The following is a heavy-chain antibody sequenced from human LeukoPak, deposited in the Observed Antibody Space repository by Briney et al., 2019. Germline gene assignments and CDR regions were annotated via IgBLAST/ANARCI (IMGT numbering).Heavy chain of an antibody. CDR1: GFTFSNYA. V-gene: IGHV3-23*01. J-gene: IGHJ4*02. Sequence: GRSLRLSCAASGFTFSNYAMSWVRQALGKGLEWVSAITGSGGNTYYADSVKGRFTISRDNSKNTVFLQMNSLRAEDTAVYYCAKWGDYDVLTGYYVSDYWGQGTLVTVAS. CDR2: ITGSGGNT. CDR3: AKWGDYDVLTGYYVSDY. D-gene: IGHD3-9*01.